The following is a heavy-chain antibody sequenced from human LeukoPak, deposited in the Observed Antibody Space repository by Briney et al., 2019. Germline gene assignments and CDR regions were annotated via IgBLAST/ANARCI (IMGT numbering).Heavy chain of an antibody. D-gene: IGHD3-22*01. Sequence: GGSLRLSCSASGFIFSPYAMHWVRQAPGKGLEWVAVVHHDGSERYYADSVKGRFTISRDNSKNTLYVQMDSLRVEDTAVYYCATGSGYYYDHWGQGTLVTVSS. J-gene: IGHJ4*02. CDR3: ATGSGYYYDH. CDR2: VHHDGSER. CDR1: GFIFSPYA. V-gene: IGHV3-30*04.